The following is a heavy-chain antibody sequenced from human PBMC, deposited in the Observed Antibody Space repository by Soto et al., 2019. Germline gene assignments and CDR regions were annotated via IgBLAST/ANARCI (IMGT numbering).Heavy chain of an antibody. CDR2: IYYSGST. CDR3: ARLARANYYYYYGMDV. J-gene: IGHJ6*02. V-gene: IGHV4-39*01. D-gene: IGHD3-3*02. Sequence: SETLSLTCTVSGGSISSSSYYWGWIRQPPGKGLEWIGSIYYSGSTYYNPSLKSRVTISVDTSKNQFSLKLSSVTAADTAVYYCARLARANYYYYYGMDVWGQGTTVTFSS. CDR1: GGSISSSSYY.